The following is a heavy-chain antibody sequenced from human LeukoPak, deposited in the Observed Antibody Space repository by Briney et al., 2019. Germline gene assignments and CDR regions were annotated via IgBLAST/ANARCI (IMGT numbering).Heavy chain of an antibody. CDR1: GFTFSSYA. J-gene: IGHJ6*04. V-gene: IGHV3-23*01. Sequence: PGGSLRLSCAASGFTFSSYAMSWVRQAPGKGLEWVSAISGSGGSTYYADSVKGRFTISRDNSKNTLYLQMNSLRAEDTAVYYCAKDWYRSSTSCSLYYYYYGMDVWGKGTTVTVSS. CDR2: ISGSGGST. D-gene: IGHD2-2*01. CDR3: AKDWYRSSTSCSLYYYYYGMDV.